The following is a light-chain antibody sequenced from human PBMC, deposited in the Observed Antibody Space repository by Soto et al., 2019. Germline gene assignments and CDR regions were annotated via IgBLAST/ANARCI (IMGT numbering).Light chain of an antibody. CDR3: QQSYRTPYI. V-gene: IGKV1-39*01. J-gene: IGKJ2*01. CDR1: QSFSTY. Sequence: IQLTQSPSSLSASVGDTVTITCRASQSFSTYLNWYQHKPGKAPKLVIQAASTLLSGVPPRFSGSGSETDFTLTITSLRPEDFATYYCQQSYRTPYIFGQGTNLEIK. CDR2: AAS.